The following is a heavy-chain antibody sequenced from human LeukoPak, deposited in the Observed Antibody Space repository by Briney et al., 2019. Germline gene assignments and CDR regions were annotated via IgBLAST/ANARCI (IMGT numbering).Heavy chain of an antibody. CDR2: IYHSGNT. Sequence: TLSLTCTVSGGSISSGGYYWSWIRQPPGKGLEWIGYIYHSGNTVYKPSLRSRVTMSVDTSKNQFSLKLTSVTAADTGVYYCVRVGDCTSAACHDTGFDPWGQGTLVTVSS. CDR1: GGSISSGGYY. V-gene: IGHV4-31*03. J-gene: IGHJ5*02. D-gene: IGHD2-2*01. CDR3: VRVGDCTSAACHDTGFDP.